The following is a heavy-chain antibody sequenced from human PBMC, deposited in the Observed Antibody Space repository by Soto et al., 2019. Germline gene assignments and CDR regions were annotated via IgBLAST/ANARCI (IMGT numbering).Heavy chain of an antibody. CDR3: ARESLRFLEWLWDYYYMDV. J-gene: IGHJ6*03. CDR1: GFTFSSYW. V-gene: IGHV3-7*01. Sequence: GGSLRLSCAASGFTFSSYWMSWVRQAPGKGLEWVANIKQDGSEKYYVDSVKGRFTISRDNAKNSLYLQMNSLRAEDTAVYYCARESLRFLEWLWDYYYMDVWGKGTTVTVSS. D-gene: IGHD3-3*01. CDR2: IKQDGSEK.